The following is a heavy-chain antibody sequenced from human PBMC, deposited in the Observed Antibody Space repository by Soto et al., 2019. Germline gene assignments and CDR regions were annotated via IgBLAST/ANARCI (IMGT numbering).Heavy chain of an antibody. V-gene: IGHV3-23*01. Sequence: GGSLRLSCAASGFSLSDYWMHWVRQAPGKGLLWVSRISSSGGNTYYADSVKGRFTISRDNSKNTLYLQMNSLRAEDTAVYYCAKGRLVPDYWGQGTPVTVSS. CDR1: GFSLSDYW. CDR2: ISSSGGNT. D-gene: IGHD6-19*01. CDR3: AKGRLVPDY. J-gene: IGHJ4*02.